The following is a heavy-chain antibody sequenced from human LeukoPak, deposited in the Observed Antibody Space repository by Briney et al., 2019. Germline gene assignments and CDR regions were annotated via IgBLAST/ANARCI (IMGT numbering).Heavy chain of an antibody. CDR1: GVSISSGGYY. Sequence: SQTLSLTCTVSGVSISSGGYYWSWIRQHPGKGVEWIGYIYYSGSTYYNPSLKSRVTISVDTSKNQFSLKLSSVTAADTAVYYCARVIEGYYDILTGRTYYYYGMDVWGQGTTVTVSS. D-gene: IGHD3-9*01. J-gene: IGHJ6*01. CDR3: ARVIEGYYDILTGRTYYYYGMDV. V-gene: IGHV4-31*03. CDR2: IYYSGST.